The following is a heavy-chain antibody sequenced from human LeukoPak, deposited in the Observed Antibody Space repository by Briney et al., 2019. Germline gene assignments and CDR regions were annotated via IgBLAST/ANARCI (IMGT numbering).Heavy chain of an antibody. Sequence: GSLRLSCAASGFTFSSYSMNWVRQAPGKGLEWVSSISSSSSSYIYYADSVKGRFTISRDNAKNSLYLQMNSLRSEDTAVYYCARDILPSYSGYDRTLPDYWGQGTLVSVSS. CDR1: GFTFSSYS. CDR2: ISSSSSSYI. V-gene: IGHV3-21*04. CDR3: ARDILPSYSGYDRTLPDY. J-gene: IGHJ4*02. D-gene: IGHD5-12*01.